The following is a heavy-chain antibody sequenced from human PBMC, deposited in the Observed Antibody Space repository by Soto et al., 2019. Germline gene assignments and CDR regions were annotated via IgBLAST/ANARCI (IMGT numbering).Heavy chain of an antibody. CDR1: GYTFTSYG. V-gene: IGHV1-18*01. CDR3: ARVAGVVVVAVTYAFDI. J-gene: IGHJ3*02. D-gene: IGHD2-15*01. CDR2: ISAYNDNT. Sequence: ASVKVSCKASGYTFTSYGISWVRQAPGQGLEWMGWISAYNDNTNYAQKLQGRVTMTTDTSTSTAYMELRSLRSDDTAVYYFARVAGVVVVAVTYAFDIWGQGTMVTVS.